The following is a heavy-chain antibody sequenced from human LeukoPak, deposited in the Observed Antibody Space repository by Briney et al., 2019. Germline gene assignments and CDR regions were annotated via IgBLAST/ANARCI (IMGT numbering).Heavy chain of an antibody. D-gene: IGHD3-22*01. V-gene: IGHV4-39*01. J-gene: IGHJ4*02. CDR1: GGSINNYY. Sequence: SETLSLTCTVSGGSINNYYWGWIRQPPGKGLEWIGSIYYSGSTYYNPSLKSRVTISVDTSKNQFSLKLSSVTAADTAVYYCARLWETYYYDSSGYYYFDYWGQGTLVTVSS. CDR2: IYYSGST. CDR3: ARLWETYYYDSSGYYYFDY.